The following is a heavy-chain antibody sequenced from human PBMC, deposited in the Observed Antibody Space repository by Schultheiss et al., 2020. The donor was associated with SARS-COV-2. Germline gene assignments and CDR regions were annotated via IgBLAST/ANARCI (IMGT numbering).Heavy chain of an antibody. V-gene: IGHV3-21*01. J-gene: IGHJ4*02. Sequence: GESLKISCAASGFTFSSYSMNWVRQAPGKGLEWVSSISSSSSYIYYADSVKGRFTISRDNAKNSLYLQMNSLRADDTAVYYCGRSGYSYGSDYWGQGTLVTVSS. CDR3: GRSGYSYGSDY. D-gene: IGHD5-18*01. CDR2: ISSSSSYI. CDR1: GFTFSSYS.